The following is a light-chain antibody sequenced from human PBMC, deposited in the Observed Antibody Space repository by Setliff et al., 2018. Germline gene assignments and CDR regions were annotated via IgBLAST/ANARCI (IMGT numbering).Light chain of an antibody. V-gene: IGLV8-61*01. CDR3: LLSMGSGISV. CDR2: RTN. J-gene: IGLJ1*01. CDR1: LGSVSTANY. Sequence: QIVVTQEPSFSVSPGGTVTLTCALSLGSVSTANYPSWYQQTPGQAPRRLIYRTNSRRSGVPARFSGSILGNKAALTITGAQAEDESDYYCLLSMGSGISVFGTGTKVTVL.